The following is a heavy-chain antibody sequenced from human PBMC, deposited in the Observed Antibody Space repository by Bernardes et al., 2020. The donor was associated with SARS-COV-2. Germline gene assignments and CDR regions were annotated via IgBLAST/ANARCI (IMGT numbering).Heavy chain of an antibody. Sequence: SQTLSLTCAISGDSVSSNSGAWNWIRQSPSRGLEWLGRTYYRSKWYNDYAISVKSRITINPDTSKNQFSLQLNSVTPEDTAVYYCASSLSGYYTPFDCWGQGTLVTVSS. D-gene: IGHD3-3*01. V-gene: IGHV6-1*01. CDR3: ASSLSGYYTPFDC. CDR1: GDSVSSNSGA. J-gene: IGHJ4*02. CDR2: TYYRSKWYN.